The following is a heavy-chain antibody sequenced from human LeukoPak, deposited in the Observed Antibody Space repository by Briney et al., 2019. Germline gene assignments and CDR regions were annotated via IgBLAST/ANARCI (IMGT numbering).Heavy chain of an antibody. V-gene: IGHV4-39*07. CDR1: GGSISSSPYY. CDR2: IYYSGST. J-gene: IGHJ4*02. Sequence: KPSETLSLTCTVSGGSISSSPYYWGWIRQPPGKGLEWIGTIYYSGSTYYNPSLKSRVTISVDTSKNQFSLKLSSVTAADTAVYYCARAPVAGTGVYFDYWGQGTLVTVSS. D-gene: IGHD6-19*01. CDR3: ARAPVAGTGVYFDY.